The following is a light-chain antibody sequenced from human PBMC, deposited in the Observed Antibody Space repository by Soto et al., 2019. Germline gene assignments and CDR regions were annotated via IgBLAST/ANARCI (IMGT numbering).Light chain of an antibody. V-gene: IGKV3-20*01. CDR1: QSGDSRY. Sequence: EIVLTQSPGTLSLSPGERATLSCRASQSGDSRYLAWYQQKPGQAPRLLIYGTSNRATGIADRFSGSASGTDFTLTISRLDPQDFGVYYCQQYDDSPPVYAFGQGTKLEIK. J-gene: IGKJ2*01. CDR3: QQYDDSPPVYA. CDR2: GTS.